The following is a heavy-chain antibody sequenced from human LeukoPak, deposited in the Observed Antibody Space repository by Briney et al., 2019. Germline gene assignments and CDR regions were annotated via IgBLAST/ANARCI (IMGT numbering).Heavy chain of an antibody. Sequence: ASVKVSCKVSGYTLTELSMHWVRQAPGKGLEWMGGFDPEDGETIYAQKFQGRVTMTEDTSTTTAYMELRSLTSDDTAVYYCARAGAVVDNWFDPWGQGTLVTVSS. J-gene: IGHJ5*02. CDR1: GYTLTELS. CDR3: ARAGAVVDNWFDP. D-gene: IGHD2-15*01. CDR2: FDPEDGET. V-gene: IGHV1-24*01.